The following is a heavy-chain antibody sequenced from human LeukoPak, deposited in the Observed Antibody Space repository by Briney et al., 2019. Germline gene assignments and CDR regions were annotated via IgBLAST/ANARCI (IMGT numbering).Heavy chain of an antibody. V-gene: IGHV1-69-2*01. CDR3: AALIAAAGHDAFDI. D-gene: IGHD6-13*01. Sequence: ATVKISCKVSGYTFTDYYMHWVQQAPGKGLEWMGLVDPEDGETIYAEKFQGRVTITADTSTDTAYMELNSLRSEDTAVYYCAALIAAAGHDAFDICGQGTMVTVSS. CDR1: GYTFTDYY. J-gene: IGHJ3*02. CDR2: VDPEDGET.